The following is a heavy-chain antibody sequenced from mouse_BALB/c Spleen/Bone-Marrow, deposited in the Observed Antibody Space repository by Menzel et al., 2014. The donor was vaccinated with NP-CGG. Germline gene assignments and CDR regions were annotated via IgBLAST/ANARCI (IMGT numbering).Heavy chain of an antibody. CDR3: TRRPLESNSYFDY. J-gene: IGHJ2*01. Sequence: DVHLVESGGDLVKPGGSLKLSCAASGFTFSSYGMSWVRQTPDKRLEWVATISSGGSYTYYPDSVKGRFTISRDNAKNTLYLQMSSLKSEDTAKYYCTRRPLESNSYFDYWGQGTTLPVSS. CDR2: ISSGGSYT. V-gene: IGHV5-6*01. CDR1: GFTFSSYG. D-gene: IGHD2-5*01.